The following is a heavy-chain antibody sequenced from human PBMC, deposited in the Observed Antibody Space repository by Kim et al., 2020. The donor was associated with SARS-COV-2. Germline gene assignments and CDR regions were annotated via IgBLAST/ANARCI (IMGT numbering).Heavy chain of an antibody. Sequence: GGSLRLSCAASGFTFSSYGMHWVRQAPGKGLEWVAVIWYDGSNKYYADSVKGRFTISRDNSKNTLYLQMNSLRAEDTAVYYCAKDGEEIVVVPAAMSLFGGMDVWGQGTTVTVSS. CDR3: AKDGEEIVVVPAAMSLFGGMDV. CDR1: GFTFSSYG. CDR2: IWYDGSNK. J-gene: IGHJ6*02. D-gene: IGHD2-2*01. V-gene: IGHV3-33*06.